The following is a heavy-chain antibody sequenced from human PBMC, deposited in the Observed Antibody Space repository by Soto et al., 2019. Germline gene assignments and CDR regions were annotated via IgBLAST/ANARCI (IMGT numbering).Heavy chain of an antibody. V-gene: IGHV4-39*01. CDR2: IYYSGST. J-gene: IGHJ4*02. D-gene: IGHD6-19*01. CDR1: GGSISSSSYY. Sequence: SETLSLTCTVSGGSISSSSYYWGWIRQPPGKGLEWIGSIYYSGSTYYNPSLKSRVTISVDTSKNQFSLKLSSVTAADTAVYYCARHTSAVAGPRFDYWGQGTLVTVSS. CDR3: ARHTSAVAGPRFDY.